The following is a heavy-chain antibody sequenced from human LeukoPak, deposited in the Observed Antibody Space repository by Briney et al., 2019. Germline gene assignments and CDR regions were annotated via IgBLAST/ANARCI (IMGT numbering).Heavy chain of an antibody. J-gene: IGHJ4*02. CDR3: AGTKLGYCTTTGCPLES. D-gene: IGHD2-2*01. V-gene: IGHV4-59*01. CDR2: IYYTGYP. CDR1: GASLSSYF. Sequence: SETLSLTCNVSGASLSSYFWSWIRQPPGKGLEWIAYIYYTGYPNYNPSLKMRVTIAVETSKSQFSLNLRSVTTTDTAVYFCAGTKLGYCTTTGCPLESWGQGTLVAVSS.